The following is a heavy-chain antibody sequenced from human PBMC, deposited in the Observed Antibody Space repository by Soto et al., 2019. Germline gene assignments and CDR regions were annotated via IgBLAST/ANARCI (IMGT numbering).Heavy chain of an antibody. Sequence: LRLSCAASGFTFSSYAMSWVRQAPGKGLEWVSAISGSGGSTYYADSVKGRFTISRDNSKNTLYLQMNSLRAEDTAVYYCAKDYLGSSSIDYWGQGTLVTVSS. J-gene: IGHJ4*02. CDR2: ISGSGGST. D-gene: IGHD6-6*01. CDR1: GFTFSSYA. V-gene: IGHV3-23*01. CDR3: AKDYLGSSSIDY.